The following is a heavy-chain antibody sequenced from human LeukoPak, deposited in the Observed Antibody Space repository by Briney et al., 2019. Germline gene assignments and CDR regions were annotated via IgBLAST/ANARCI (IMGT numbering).Heavy chain of an antibody. V-gene: IGHV6-1*01. Sequence: PSQTLSLTRATSGDSVSSNSAAWNWIRQSPSRGLEWLGRTYYRSKWYNDYAVSVKSRITINPDTSKNQFSLQLNSVTPEDTAVYYCARESWDIEGYNWFDPWGQGTLVTVSS. CDR2: TYYRSKWYN. CDR1: GDSVSSNSAA. J-gene: IGHJ5*02. CDR3: ARESWDIEGYNWFDP. D-gene: IGHD2-15*01.